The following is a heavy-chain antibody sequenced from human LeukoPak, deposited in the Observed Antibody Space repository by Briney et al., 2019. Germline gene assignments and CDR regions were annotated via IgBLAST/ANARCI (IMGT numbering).Heavy chain of an antibody. Sequence: PSETLSLTCTVSGGSISSYYWSWIRQPPGKGLEWIGYIYYSGSTNYNPSLKSRVTISVDTSKNQFSPKLSSVTAADTAVYYCATQYDFWSGSHAFDIWGQGTMVTVSS. J-gene: IGHJ3*02. CDR3: ATQYDFWSGSHAFDI. D-gene: IGHD3-3*01. V-gene: IGHV4-59*03. CDR1: GGSISSYY. CDR2: IYYSGST.